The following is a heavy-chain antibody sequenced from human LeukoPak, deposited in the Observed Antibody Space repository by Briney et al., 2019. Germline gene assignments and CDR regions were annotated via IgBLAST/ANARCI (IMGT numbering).Heavy chain of an antibody. Sequence: SETLSLTRTVSGGSISSSPYYWGWVRQPPGKGLEWIASIYRSGSTFYDPSLKSRVTVSIDTSKNQFSLRLNSVTSADTAVYFCARGPDYSSSYAANWFDPWGQGTLVTVSS. V-gene: IGHV4-39*01. J-gene: IGHJ5*02. D-gene: IGHD6-13*01. CDR2: IYRSGST. CDR1: GGSISSSPYY. CDR3: ARGPDYSSSYAANWFDP.